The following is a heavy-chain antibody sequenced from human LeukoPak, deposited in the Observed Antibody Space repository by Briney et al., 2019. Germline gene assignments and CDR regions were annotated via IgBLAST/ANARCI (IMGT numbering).Heavy chain of an antibody. CDR1: GFTVSSNY. Sequence: PGGSLRLSCAASGFTVSSNYMSWVRQAPGKGLEWVSVIYSGGSTYYADSVKGRFTISRDNSKNTLYLQMNSLRAEDTAVYYCAKDSWMGIVVVPASFDYWGQGTLVTVSS. J-gene: IGHJ4*02. CDR3: AKDSWMGIVVVPASFDY. CDR2: IYSGGST. V-gene: IGHV3-66*01. D-gene: IGHD2-2*03.